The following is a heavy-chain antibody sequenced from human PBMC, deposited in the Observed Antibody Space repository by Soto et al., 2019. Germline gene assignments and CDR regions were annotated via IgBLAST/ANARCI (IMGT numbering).Heavy chain of an antibody. V-gene: IGHV3-48*02. J-gene: IGHJ5*02. D-gene: IGHD3-22*01. Sequence: EVQLVESGGGLVQPGGSLRLSCAASGFTFSSYSMNWVRQAPGKGLEWVSYISSSSSTIYYADSVKGRFTISRDNAKNSLYLQMNSLRDEDTAVYYCAREVYYYDSSGYTNWFDPWGQGTLVTVSS. CDR2: ISSSSSTI. CDR3: AREVYYYDSSGYTNWFDP. CDR1: GFTFSSYS.